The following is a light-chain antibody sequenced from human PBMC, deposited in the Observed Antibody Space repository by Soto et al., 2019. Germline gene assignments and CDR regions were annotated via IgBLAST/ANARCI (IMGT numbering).Light chain of an antibody. CDR1: ETISNC. J-gene: IGKJ1*01. V-gene: IGKV1-5*03. CDR3: QQYYDYST. CDR2: KAS. Sequence: DIQMTQSPSTLSASVGDRVTITCRASETISNCLAWYQQKPGKAPILLIYKASTLEIGVPARFSGGGSGTEFTLTISSLQPDDFATYYCQQYYDYSTFGQGTKVDVK.